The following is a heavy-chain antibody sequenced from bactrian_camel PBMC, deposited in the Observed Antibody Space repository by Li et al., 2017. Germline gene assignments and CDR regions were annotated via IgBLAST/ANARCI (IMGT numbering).Heavy chain of an antibody. CDR1: GYSSSRHC. CDR3: TTDRVYSGTWFGKYGYNY. CDR2: IRRDGDE. V-gene: IGHV3S31*01. D-gene: IGHD6*01. J-gene: IGHJ4*01. Sequence: VQLVESGGGSVQAGGSLRLSCTHFGYSSSRHCMGWFRQAPGKAREGIAGIRRDGDEYYADSVKGRFTISRDDAKNTLYLQVNSLKTEDTAMYLCTTDRVYSGTWFGKYGYNYWGQGTRVTVS.